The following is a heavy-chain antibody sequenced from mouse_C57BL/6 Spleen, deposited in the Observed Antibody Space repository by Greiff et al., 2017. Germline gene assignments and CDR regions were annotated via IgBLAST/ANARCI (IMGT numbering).Heavy chain of an antibody. D-gene: IGHD1-1*01. V-gene: IGHV1-18*01. CDR3: ARNYGSSFPYWYFDV. Sequence: EVQLQQSGPELVKPGASVKIPCKASGYTFTDYNMDWVKQSHGKSLEWIGDINPNNGGTIYNQKFKGKATLTVDKSSSTAYMELRSLTSEDTAVXYCARNYGSSFPYWYFDVWGTGTTVTVSS. CDR1: GYTFTDYN. J-gene: IGHJ1*03. CDR2: INPNNGGT.